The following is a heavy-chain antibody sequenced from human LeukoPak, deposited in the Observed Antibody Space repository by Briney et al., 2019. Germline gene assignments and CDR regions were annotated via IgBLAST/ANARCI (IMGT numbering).Heavy chain of an antibody. CDR2: INHSGST. CDR3: ARRYFDWLPRV. Sequence: PSETLSLTCAVYGGSFSGYYWSWIRQPPGKGLEWIGEINHSGSTNYNPSLKSRVTISVDTSKNQFSLKLSSVTAADTAVYYCARRYFDWLPRVWGQGTLVTVSS. V-gene: IGHV4-34*01. D-gene: IGHD3-9*01. J-gene: IGHJ4*02. CDR1: GGSFSGYY.